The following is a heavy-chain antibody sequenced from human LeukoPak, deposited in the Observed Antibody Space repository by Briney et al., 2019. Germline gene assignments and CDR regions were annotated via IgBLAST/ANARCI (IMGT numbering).Heavy chain of an antibody. J-gene: IGHJ4*02. CDR2: ISDDGSNK. D-gene: IGHD4-17*01. CDR1: GFTFSSYW. CDR3: ARAFSTTAFDY. Sequence: PWGSLRLSCAASGFTFSSYWMTWVRQAPGKGLEWVAVISDDGSNKYYAESVKGQFTISRDNSKNTLYLQMNSLRAEDTAVYYCARAFSTTAFDYWGQGTLVTVSS. V-gene: IGHV3-30*03.